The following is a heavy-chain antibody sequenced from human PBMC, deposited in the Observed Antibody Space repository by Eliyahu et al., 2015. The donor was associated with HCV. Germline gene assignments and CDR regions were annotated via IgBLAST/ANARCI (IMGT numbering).Heavy chain of an antibody. Sequence: QITLKESGPTLVKPTETLTLTCTFSGFSLSXSGVGVGXIRXPPGKALEWLGLXHWNDEKRYNPSLRGSLTLSKDTSKNQVVLTMTNVDPVDTATYFCAHRQNRASFYFDFWGQGTLVTVSS. CDR3: AHRQNRASFYFDF. V-gene: IGHV2-5*01. D-gene: IGHD2/OR15-2a*01. CDR2: XHWNDEK. J-gene: IGHJ4*02. CDR1: GFSLSXSGVG.